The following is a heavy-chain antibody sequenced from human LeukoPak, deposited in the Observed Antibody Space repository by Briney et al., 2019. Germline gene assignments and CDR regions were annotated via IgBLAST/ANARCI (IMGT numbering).Heavy chain of an antibody. CDR3: ARGYHYYGSGKAFDY. CDR2: IYYSGST. Sequence: PSETLSLTCTVSGGSISSYYWSWIRQPPGKGLEWIGYIYYSGSTNYNPSLKSRVTISVDTSKNRFSLKLSSVTAADTAVYYCARGYHYYGSGKAFDYWGQGTLVTVSS. CDR1: GGSISSYY. D-gene: IGHD3-10*01. V-gene: IGHV4-59*12. J-gene: IGHJ4*02.